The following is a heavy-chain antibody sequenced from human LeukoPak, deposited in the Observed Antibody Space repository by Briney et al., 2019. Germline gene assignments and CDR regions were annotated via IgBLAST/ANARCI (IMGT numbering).Heavy chain of an antibody. V-gene: IGHV3-23*01. CDR1: GFTFSSYA. CDR2: ISGSGGST. Sequence: SLRLSCAASGFTFSSYAMSWVRQAPGKGLEWVSAISGSGGSTYYADSVKGRFTISRDNSKNTLYLQMNSLRAEDTAVYYCAKDRSSGGSCYNYWGRGTQVTVSS. D-gene: IGHD2-15*01. J-gene: IGHJ4*02. CDR3: AKDRSSGGSCYNY.